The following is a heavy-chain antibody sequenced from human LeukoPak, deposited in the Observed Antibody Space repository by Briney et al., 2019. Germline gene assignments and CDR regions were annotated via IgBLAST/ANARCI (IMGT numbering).Heavy chain of an antibody. CDR1: GYTLTELS. J-gene: IGHJ4*02. CDR2: FDPEDGET. D-gene: IGHD3-22*01. CDR3: ATADISGYYFDY. Sequence: ASVKVSCKVSGYTLTELSMHWVRQAPGKGLEWMGGFDPEDGETIYAQKFQGRVTMTEDTSTDTAYMELSSLRSEDTAVYYCATADISGYYFDYWGQGTLVTVSS. V-gene: IGHV1-24*01.